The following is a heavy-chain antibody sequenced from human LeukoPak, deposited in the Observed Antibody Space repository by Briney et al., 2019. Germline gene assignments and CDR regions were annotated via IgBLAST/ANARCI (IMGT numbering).Heavy chain of an antibody. J-gene: IGHJ4*02. Sequence: GRSLRLSCAASGFTFSSYGMHWVRQAPGKGLEWVAVISYDGSNKYYADSVKGRFTISRDNSKNTLYLQMNSLRAEDTAVYYCAKAAGSSWYVPYFDYWGQGTLVTVSS. V-gene: IGHV3-30*18. CDR2: ISYDGSNK. D-gene: IGHD6-13*01. CDR3: AKAAGSSWYVPYFDY. CDR1: GFTFSSYG.